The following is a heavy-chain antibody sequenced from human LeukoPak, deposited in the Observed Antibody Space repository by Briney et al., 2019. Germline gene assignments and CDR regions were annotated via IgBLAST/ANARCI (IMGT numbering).Heavy chain of an antibody. V-gene: IGHV3-21*01. J-gene: IGHJ4*02. Sequence: GGSLRLSCAASGFTFSSYSMNWVRQAPGKGLEWVSSISSSSSRIYYADSVKGRFTISRDNAKNSLYLQMNSLRAEDTAVYYCARDLFDREEDYWGQGTLVTVSS. CDR2: ISSSSSRI. D-gene: IGHD2-15*01. CDR3: ARDLFDREEDY. CDR1: GFTFSSYS.